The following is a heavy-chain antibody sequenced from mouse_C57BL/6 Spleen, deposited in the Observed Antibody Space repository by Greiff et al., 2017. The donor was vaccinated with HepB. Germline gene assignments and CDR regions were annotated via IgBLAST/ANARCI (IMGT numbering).Heavy chain of an antibody. CDR1: GYTFTSYW. D-gene: IGHD2-5*01. J-gene: IGHJ2*01. Sequence: VQLQQPGAELVKPGASVKLSCKASGYTFTSYWMQWVKQRPGQGLEWIGEIDPSDSYTNYNQKFKGKATLTVDTSSSTAYMQLSSLTSEDSAVYYCATYSNYLDYWGQGTTLTVSS. V-gene: IGHV1-50*01. CDR3: ATYSNYLDY. CDR2: IDPSDSYT.